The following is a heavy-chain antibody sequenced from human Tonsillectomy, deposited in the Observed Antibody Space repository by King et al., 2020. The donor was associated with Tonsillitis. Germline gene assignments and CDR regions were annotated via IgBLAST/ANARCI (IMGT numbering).Heavy chain of an antibody. D-gene: IGHD5-12*01. J-gene: IGHJ6*02. CDR1: GFTFTSYA. Sequence: VQLAESGGGLVQPGGSLRLSCAASGFTFTSYALTWVRQAPGKGLEWVSTISGSGGSTYYADSVKGRFTISRDNSKNTLYLNMNSLRADDTAVYYCAKDQRANCYYGLDVWGQGTTVTVSS. CDR2: ISGSGGST. CDR3: AKDQRANCYYGLDV. V-gene: IGHV3-23*04.